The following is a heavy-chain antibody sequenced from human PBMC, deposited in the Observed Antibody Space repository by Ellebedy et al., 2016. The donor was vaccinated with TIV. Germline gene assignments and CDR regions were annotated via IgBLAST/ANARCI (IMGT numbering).Heavy chain of an antibody. J-gene: IGHJ4*02. V-gene: IGHV4-39*01. CDR1: GGSISSSSYY. CDR2: IYYIGNT. D-gene: IGHD2-21*02. Sequence: MPSETLSLTCTVSGGSISSSSYYWGWIRQPPGKGLEWIGIIYYIGNTYYTPSLKSRVTMSVDTSKNQFSLKLSSVTAADTAVYYCSRGVTDQNWGQGILVTVSS. CDR3: SRGVTDQN.